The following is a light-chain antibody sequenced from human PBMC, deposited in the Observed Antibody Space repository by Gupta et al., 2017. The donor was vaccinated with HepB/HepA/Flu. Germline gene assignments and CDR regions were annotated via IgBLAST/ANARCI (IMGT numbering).Light chain of an antibody. CDR3: SSSKRTTRQV. Sequence: QSALTQPASVSGSPGQSIAISCTGTSSDVGAYNYVSWYQQHPGKAPKLIMYDVNSRPSGVSHRGSGSKSGNKASVHTAGIQTEDEADDYCSSSKRTTRQVFGTGTPVTVL. CDR2: DVN. V-gene: IGLV2-14*03. J-gene: IGLJ1*01. CDR1: SSDVGAYNY.